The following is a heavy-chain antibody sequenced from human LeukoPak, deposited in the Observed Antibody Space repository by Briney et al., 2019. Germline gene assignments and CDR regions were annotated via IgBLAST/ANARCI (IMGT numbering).Heavy chain of an antibody. J-gene: IGHJ4*02. D-gene: IGHD6-19*01. CDR2: IKQDGSER. V-gene: IGHV3-7*01. Sequence: GGSLRLSCAASGFTFSTYWMIWVRQAPGKGLEWVANIKQDGSERNYVDSVKGRFTISRDNAKNSLYLQLNSLRAEDTAVYYCARVTYSSGWYVDYWGQGTLVTVSS. CDR1: GFTFSTYW. CDR3: ARVTYSSGWYVDY.